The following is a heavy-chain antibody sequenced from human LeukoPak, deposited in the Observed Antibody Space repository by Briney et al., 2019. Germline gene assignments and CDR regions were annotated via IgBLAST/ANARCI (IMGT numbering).Heavy chain of an antibody. CDR3: ARHDFAVVGSFDY. Sequence: GGSLRLSCAASGFSFSGYGMHWVRQAPGKGLEWAAVIWDDGSNRYYADSVKGRFTISRDNSKNTLYLQMNSLRAEDTAVYYCARHDFAVVGSFDYWGQGTLVTVSS. CDR2: IWDDGSNR. D-gene: IGHD2-21*01. V-gene: IGHV3-33*01. CDR1: GFSFSGYG. J-gene: IGHJ4*02.